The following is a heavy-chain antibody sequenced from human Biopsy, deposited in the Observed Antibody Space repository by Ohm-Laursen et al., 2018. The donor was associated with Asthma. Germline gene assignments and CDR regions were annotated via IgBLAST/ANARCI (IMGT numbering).Heavy chain of an antibody. CDR2: ISVYNGNT. Sequence: GASVKVSCKPSGYTFNSAGITWVRQAPGQGLEWMGWISVYNGNTKVAQKLQDRVTMITDTSTSTAYMELRSLRSDDTAVYLCARAVDYSHYYGIDVWGQGTTVTVS. CDR3: ARAVDYSHYYGIDV. CDR1: GYTFNSAG. V-gene: IGHV1-18*01. D-gene: IGHD3-10*01. J-gene: IGHJ6*02.